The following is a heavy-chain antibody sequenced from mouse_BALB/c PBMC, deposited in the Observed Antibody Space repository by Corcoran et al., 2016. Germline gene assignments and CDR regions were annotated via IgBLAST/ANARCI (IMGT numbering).Heavy chain of an antibody. V-gene: IGHV1-7*01. D-gene: IGHD1-1*02. J-gene: IGHJ3*01. CDR3: EGRDGSRFVY. CDR2: INTSTGYT. CDR1: GYTFTSYW. Sequence: QVQLQQSGAELAKPGASVKMSCKASGYTFTSYWMHWVKQRPGQGLEWIGYINTSTGYTKYSQKFKDKATLTSDKSSSTAYMQLSSLKSEDSAYYYCEGRDGSRFVYWGQGTLVTVSA.